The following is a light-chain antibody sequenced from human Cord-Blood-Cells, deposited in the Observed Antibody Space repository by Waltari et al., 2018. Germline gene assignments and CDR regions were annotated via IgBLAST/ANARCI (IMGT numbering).Light chain of an antibody. CDR3: QQYNNWPRT. CDR2: GAS. CDR1: QSVSSN. Sequence: EIVMTQSPATLSVSAGERATRSSRASQSVSSNLAWYQQKPGQAPRLLIYGASTRATGIPARFSGSGSGTEFTLTISSLQSEDFAVYYCQQYNNWPRTFGQGTKVEIK. J-gene: IGKJ1*01. V-gene: IGKV3-15*01.